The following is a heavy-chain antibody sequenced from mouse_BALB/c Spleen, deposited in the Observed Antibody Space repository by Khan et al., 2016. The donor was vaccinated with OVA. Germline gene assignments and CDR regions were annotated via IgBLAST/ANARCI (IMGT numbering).Heavy chain of an antibody. V-gene: IGHV2-6-4*01. J-gene: IGHJ4*01. D-gene: IGHD2-14*01. Sequence: QVQLKESGPGLVAPSQSLSITCTVSGFSLSRYNIHWVRQPPGKGLEWLGMIWGGGGTDYNSTLKSRLSIRKDNSESQVLLKMKSLQTAATAMYSGARAYDRDDGYYAVDYWGQGTSGTVSS. CDR2: IWGGGGT. CDR1: GFSLSRYN. CDR3: ARAYDRDDGYYAVDY.